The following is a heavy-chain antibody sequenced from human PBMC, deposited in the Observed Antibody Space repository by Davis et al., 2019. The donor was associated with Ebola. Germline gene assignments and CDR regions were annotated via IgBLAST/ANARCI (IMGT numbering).Heavy chain of an antibody. J-gene: IGHJ6*03. CDR1: GGSIRRGGYY. D-gene: IGHD2-2*02. V-gene: IGHV4-31*03. CDR2: ISSSGST. CDR3: AREREVVPAAISGNFYYYMDV. Sequence: LRLSCTVSGGSIRRGGYYWSWIRQYPGQGLEWIGYISSSGSTYSNPSLKSRVTISVDTSKNQFSLRLSSVTAADTAVYYCAREREVVPAAISGNFYYYMDVWGKGTTVTVSS.